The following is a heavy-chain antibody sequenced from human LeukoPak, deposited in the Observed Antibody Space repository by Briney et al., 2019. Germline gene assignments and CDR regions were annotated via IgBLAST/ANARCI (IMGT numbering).Heavy chain of an antibody. J-gene: IGHJ5*02. Sequence: SETLSLTCAVYGGSFSGYYWSWIRQPPGKGLEWIGEIKHSGSTNYNPSLKSRVTISVDTSKNQFSLKLSSVTAADTAVYYCARGWLSRPIRMVWGVIPNWFDPWGQGTLVTVSS. D-gene: IGHD3-10*01. CDR1: GGSFSGYY. CDR2: IKHSGST. CDR3: ARGWLSRPIRMVWGVIPNWFDP. V-gene: IGHV4-34*01.